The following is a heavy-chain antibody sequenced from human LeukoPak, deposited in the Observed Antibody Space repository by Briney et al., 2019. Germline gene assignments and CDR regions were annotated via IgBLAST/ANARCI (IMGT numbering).Heavy chain of an antibody. Sequence: PGGSLRLSCAASGFTFSNACMSWVRQAPGKGLEWVSAISSSGGDTYYADSVKGRFTISRDNSKNTLYLQMNSLTTEDTAVYYCTTKITMIRGVWMDVRERPETPFNYWGQGTLVTVSS. D-gene: IGHD3-10*01. CDR1: GFTFSNAC. CDR2: ISSSGGDT. V-gene: IGHV3-23*01. CDR3: TTKITMIRGVWMDVRERPETPFNY. J-gene: IGHJ4*02.